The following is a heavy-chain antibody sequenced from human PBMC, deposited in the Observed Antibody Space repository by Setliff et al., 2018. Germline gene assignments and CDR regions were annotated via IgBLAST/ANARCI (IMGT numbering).Heavy chain of an antibody. Sequence: PVGSLRLSCSVSGITFKNAWMTWVRQAPGKGPQWVGRIESSIEGATSDYGAPARGRFTISRDDSKNMIHLQMNNLKIEDTGFYFCATGPRDSRNYLNWLGSWGPGTLVTVSS. CDR3: ATGPRDSRNYLNWLGS. D-gene: IGHD4-4*01. V-gene: IGHV3-15*04. CDR2: IESSIEGATS. CDR1: GITFKNAW. J-gene: IGHJ1*01.